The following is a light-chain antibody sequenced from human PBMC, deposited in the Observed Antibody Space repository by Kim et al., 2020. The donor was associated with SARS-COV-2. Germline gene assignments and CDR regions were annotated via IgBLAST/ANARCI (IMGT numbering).Light chain of an antibody. Sequence: DIVLTQSPATLSLSPGDTAVVSCRASQSVGASLAWYQQKRGQPPRLLMYGASTRAAGIPARFSGSGSGTDFTLTITGLQSEDFAIYFCQQSNNWLTFGGGTKLEI. V-gene: IGKV3D-15*01. CDR2: GAS. CDR1: QSVGAS. J-gene: IGKJ4*01. CDR3: QQSNNWLT.